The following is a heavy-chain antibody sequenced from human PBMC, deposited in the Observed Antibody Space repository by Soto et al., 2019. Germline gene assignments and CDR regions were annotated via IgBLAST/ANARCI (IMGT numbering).Heavy chain of an antibody. Sequence: SETLSLTCAVSGGSISSSNWWSWVRQPPGKGLEWIGEIYHSGSTNYNPSLKSRVTISVDKSKNQFSLKLSSVTAADTAVYYCARVGSGWYLGNWFDPWGQGTLVTVSS. J-gene: IGHJ5*02. V-gene: IGHV4-4*02. CDR3: ARVGSGWYLGNWFDP. CDR1: GGSISSSNW. CDR2: IYHSGST. D-gene: IGHD6-19*01.